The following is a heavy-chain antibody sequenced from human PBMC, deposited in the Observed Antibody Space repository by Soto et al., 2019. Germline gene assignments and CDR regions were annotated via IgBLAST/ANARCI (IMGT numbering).Heavy chain of an antibody. Sequence: PSETLSLTCAVYGGSFSGYYWSWIRQPPGKGLEWIGEINHSGSTNYNPSLKSRVTISVDTSKNQFSLKLSSVTAADTAVYYCACGSAGLWFGESVIYYYYGMDVWGQGTTVT. V-gene: IGHV4-34*01. D-gene: IGHD3-10*01. CDR1: GGSFSGYY. J-gene: IGHJ6*02. CDR3: ACGSAGLWFGESVIYYYYGMDV. CDR2: INHSGST.